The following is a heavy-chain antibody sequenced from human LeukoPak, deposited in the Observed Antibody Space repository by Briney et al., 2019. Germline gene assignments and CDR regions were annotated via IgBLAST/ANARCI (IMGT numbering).Heavy chain of an antibody. CDR1: GGCISSYY. CDR2: IYYSGSA. V-gene: IGHV4-59*08. Sequence: ADTLSLTCTVSGGCISSYYRSWLRQAPGKGLEWIGYIYYSGSATYYPSLKNRITISAGTSKNQFSLKVISLTAADPAAVYPAGHDAIIFIKGGERPCEMWGEGTLVSVSS. D-gene: IGHD3-3*02. CDR3: AGHDAIIFIKGGERPCEM. J-gene: IGHJ1*01.